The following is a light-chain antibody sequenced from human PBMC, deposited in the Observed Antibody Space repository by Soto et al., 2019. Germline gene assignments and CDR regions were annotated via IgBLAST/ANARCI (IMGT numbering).Light chain of an antibody. CDR1: QSVTSNY. Sequence: EVVLTQSPGTLSLSPGERATLSCRASQSVTSNYLTWYQQKPGQAPRLLIYGASSRATDIPARFSGSGSGTDFTLTISILEPEDLALYYCQQYVTLPVTFGQGTKLEIK. CDR3: QQYVTLPVT. V-gene: IGKV3-20*01. J-gene: IGKJ2*01. CDR2: GAS.